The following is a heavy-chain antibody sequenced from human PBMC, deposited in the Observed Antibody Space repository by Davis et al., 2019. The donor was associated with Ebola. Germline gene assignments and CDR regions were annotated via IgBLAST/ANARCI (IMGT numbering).Heavy chain of an antibody. V-gene: IGHV3-48*02. D-gene: IGHD3-9*01. Sequence: GESLKISCAASGFTFSSYSMNWVRQAPGKGLEWVSYISSSSSTIYYADSVKGRFTISRDNAKNSLYLQMNSLRDEETAVYYCARSWLSPNYYYGMDVWGKGTTVTVSS. CDR2: ISSSSSTI. J-gene: IGHJ6*04. CDR3: ARSWLSPNYYYGMDV. CDR1: GFTFSSYS.